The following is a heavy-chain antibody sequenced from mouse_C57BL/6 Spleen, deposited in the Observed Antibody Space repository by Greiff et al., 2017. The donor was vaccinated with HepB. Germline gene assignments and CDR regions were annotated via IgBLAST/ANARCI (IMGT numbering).Heavy chain of an antibody. J-gene: IGHJ4*01. CDR1: GFTFSSYA. Sequence: EVKVVESGEGLVKPGGSLKLSCAASGFTFSSYAMSWVRQTPEKRLEWVAYISSGGDYIYYADTVKGRFTISRDNARNTLYLQMSSLKSEDTAMYYCTRDPGHYYPVAEGVYYAMDYWGQGTSVTVSS. CDR2: ISSGGDYI. D-gene: IGHD1-2*01. V-gene: IGHV5-9-1*02. CDR3: TRDPGHYYPVAEGVYYAMDY.